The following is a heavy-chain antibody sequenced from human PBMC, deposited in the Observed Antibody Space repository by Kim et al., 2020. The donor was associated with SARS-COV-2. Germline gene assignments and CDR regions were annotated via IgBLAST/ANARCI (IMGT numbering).Heavy chain of an antibody. V-gene: IGHV1-46*01. Sequence: SYAQKFQGRATMTRDTSTSTVYMELSSLRSEDTAVYYCARDGDGYNYFDYWGQGTLVTVSS. CDR3: ARDGDGYNYFDY. D-gene: IGHD5-12*01. J-gene: IGHJ4*02.